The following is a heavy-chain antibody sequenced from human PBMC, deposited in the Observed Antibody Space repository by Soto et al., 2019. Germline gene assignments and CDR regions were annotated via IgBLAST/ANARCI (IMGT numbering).Heavy chain of an antibody. J-gene: IGHJ6*02. CDR3: ASRRRDSSSRDYYYYGMDG. V-gene: IGHV4-34*01. D-gene: IGHD6-6*01. CDR2: INHSGST. Sequence: SETLSLTCAVYGGSFSGYYWSWIRQPPGKGLEWIGEINHSGSTNYNPSLKSRVTISVDTSKNQFSLKLSSVTAADTAVYYCASRRRDSSSRDYYYYGMDGWGQRTTVTVSS. CDR1: GGSFSGYY.